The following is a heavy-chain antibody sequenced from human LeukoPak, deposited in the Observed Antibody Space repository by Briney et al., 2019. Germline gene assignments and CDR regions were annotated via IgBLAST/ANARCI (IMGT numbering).Heavy chain of an antibody. CDR3: ARVFKGY. CDR2: IYYSGST. Sequence: SETLSLTCTVSGGSIGSSSYYWGWIRQPPGKGLEWIGSIYYSGSTYYNPSLKSRVTISVDTSKNQFSLKLSSVTAADTAVYYCARVFKGYWGQGTLVTVSS. V-gene: IGHV4-39*01. CDR1: GGSIGSSSYY. J-gene: IGHJ4*02.